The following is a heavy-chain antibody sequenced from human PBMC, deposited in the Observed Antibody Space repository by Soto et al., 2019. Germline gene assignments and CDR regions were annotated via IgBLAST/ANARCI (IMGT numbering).Heavy chain of an antibody. CDR1: GYTFTSYA. CDR2: INAGNGNT. V-gene: IGHV1-3*01. D-gene: IGHD3-10*01. CDR3: ARSINVGPDYYCYYSMDV. J-gene: IGHJ6*03. Sequence: QVQLVQSGAEVKKPGASVKVSCKASGYTFTSYAMHWVRQAPGQRLEWMGWINAGNGNTKYSQKFQGRVTITRDTSASTAYMELSSLRSEDTAVYYCARSINVGPDYYCYYSMDVWGKGTTVTVSS.